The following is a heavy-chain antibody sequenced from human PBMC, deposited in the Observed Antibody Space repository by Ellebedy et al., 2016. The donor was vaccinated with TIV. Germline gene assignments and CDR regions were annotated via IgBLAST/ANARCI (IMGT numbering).Heavy chain of an antibody. CDR3: ASRTRGDYPYFDY. Sequence: PGGSLRLSFAASGFTFSSYAMSWVRQAPGKGLEWVSAISGSGGSTYYADSVKGRFTISRDNSKNTLYLQMNSLRAEDTALYYCASRTRGDYPYFDYWGQGTLVTVSS. CDR2: ISGSGGST. J-gene: IGHJ4*02. D-gene: IGHD4-17*01. CDR1: GFTFSSYA. V-gene: IGHV3-23*01.